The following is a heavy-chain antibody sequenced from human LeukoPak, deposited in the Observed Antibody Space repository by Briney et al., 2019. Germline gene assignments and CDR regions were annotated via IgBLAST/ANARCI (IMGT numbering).Heavy chain of an antibody. V-gene: IGHV4-4*08. CDR1: GGSISSYY. D-gene: IGHD6-13*01. CDR3: ARAPGIAAARDWFDP. J-gene: IGHJ5*02. Sequence: SETLSLTCTVSGGSISSYYWNWIRQPPGKGLEWIGYVYSSGSTNYNPSLKSRVTISVDTSKNQFSLKLSSVSAADTAVYYCARAPGIAAARDWFDPWGQGTLVTVSS. CDR2: VYSSGST.